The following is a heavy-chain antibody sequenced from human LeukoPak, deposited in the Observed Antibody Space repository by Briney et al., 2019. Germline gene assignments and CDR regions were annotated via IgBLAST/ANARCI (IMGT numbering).Heavy chain of an antibody. J-gene: IGHJ6*02. CDR1: GFTFRSHW. CDR2: ISGDESST. Sequence: GGSLRLSCEASGFTFRSHWMYWVRQPPGKGLEWVSRISGDESSTTYADSVKGRFTISRDDARKTLYLQMNSLRAEDTAVYFCASAVGAKIFYYYYDMDVWGQGTTVTVSS. D-gene: IGHD1-26*01. V-gene: IGHV3-74*03. CDR3: ASAVGAKIFYYYYDMDV.